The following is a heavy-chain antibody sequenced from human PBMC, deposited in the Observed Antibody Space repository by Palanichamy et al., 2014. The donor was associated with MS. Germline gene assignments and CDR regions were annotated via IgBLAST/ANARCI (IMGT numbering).Heavy chain of an antibody. V-gene: IGHV4-61*02. CDR3: ARFDFWAPDV. CDR1: GVSISSTSSY. D-gene: IGHD3-3*01. CDR2: VYSKGST. J-gene: IGHJ6*02. Sequence: QVNLQESGPGLVKPSQTLSLTCTVSGVSISSTSSYWNWVRQPAGKGLEWLGRVYSKGSTDYNSSLKSRVTISLDASMNQFTLKVTSVTATDAAVYYCARFDFWAPDVWGQGTTVTV.